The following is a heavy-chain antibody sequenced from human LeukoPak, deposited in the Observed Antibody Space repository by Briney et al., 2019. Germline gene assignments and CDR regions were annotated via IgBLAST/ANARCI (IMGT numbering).Heavy chain of an antibody. CDR3: ARRSEFGVLYYMDV. CDR2: ISSSSGTI. CDR1: GFTFSTYS. Sequence: GGSLRLSCAASGFTFSTYSMNWVRQAPGKGLEWVSYISSSSGTIYYADSVKGRFTISRDNAKNSLYLQMNSPRAEDTAVHYCARRSEFGVLYYMDVWGKGTTVTVSS. D-gene: IGHD3-16*01. J-gene: IGHJ6*03. V-gene: IGHV3-48*01.